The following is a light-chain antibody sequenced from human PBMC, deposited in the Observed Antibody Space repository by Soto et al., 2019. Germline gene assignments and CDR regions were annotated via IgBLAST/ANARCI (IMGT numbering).Light chain of an antibody. V-gene: IGKV3-15*01. CDR1: QSVVSN. CDR3: QQYNSYS. J-gene: IGKJ1*01. Sequence: IVMTQSPLTLSVSPGERAIFSFRASQSVVSNIAWCQQKTGQSPRLLVYDASTRATAIPARCSGSGSGTEFTLTISSLQPDDFATYYCQQYNSYSFGQGTKVDIK. CDR2: DAS.